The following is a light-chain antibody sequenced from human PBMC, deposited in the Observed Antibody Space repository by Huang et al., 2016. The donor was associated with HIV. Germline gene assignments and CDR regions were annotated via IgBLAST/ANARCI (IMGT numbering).Light chain of an antibody. CDR2: MAS. CDR3: QQFYNMPYT. J-gene: IGKJ2*01. CDR1: RSLLFASNSNNF. Sequence: DILLTQSPDSLAVSLGERATLTCRYSRSLLFASNSNNFLAWYQQKPGQSPKLLMYMASVRESGVPELFTCSGSGTEFTLTIASLQAEDVAVYYCQQFYNMPYTFGRGTRLEI. V-gene: IGKV4-1*01.